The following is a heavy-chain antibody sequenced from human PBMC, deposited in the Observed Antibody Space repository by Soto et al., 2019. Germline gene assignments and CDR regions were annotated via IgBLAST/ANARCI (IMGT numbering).Heavy chain of an antibody. V-gene: IGHV3-23*01. J-gene: IGHJ4*02. Sequence: GGSLRLSCAASGFTFSSYAMSWVRQAPGKGLEWVSAISGSGGSTYYADSVKGRFTISRDNSKNTLYLQMNSLRAEDTAVYYYAKVRGRLEPTNYFDYWGQGTLVTVSS. CDR3: AKVRGRLEPTNYFDY. CDR2: ISGSGGST. CDR1: GFTFSSYA. D-gene: IGHD1-1*01.